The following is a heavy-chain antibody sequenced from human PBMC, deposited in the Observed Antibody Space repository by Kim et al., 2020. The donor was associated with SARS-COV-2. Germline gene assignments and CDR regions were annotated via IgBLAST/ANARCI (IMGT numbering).Heavy chain of an antibody. V-gene: IGHV3-66*01. CDR2: IYSGGST. CDR1: GFTVSSNY. J-gene: IGHJ6*04. CDR3: ARCGYCSTTPLGPDV. Sequence: GGSLRLSCAASGFTVSSNYMTWVRQAPGKGLEWVSVIYSGGSTYYADSVKGRFTISRDTSKNTLYLQMNSLRAEDTAVYYCARCGYCSTTPLGPDVWGKGTTVTVSS. D-gene: IGHD2-2*01.